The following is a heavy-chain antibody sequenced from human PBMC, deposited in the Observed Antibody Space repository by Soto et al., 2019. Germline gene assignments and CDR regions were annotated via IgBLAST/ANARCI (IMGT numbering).Heavy chain of an antibody. J-gene: IGHJ5*02. V-gene: IGHV5-51*01. CDR1: GYSFTSYW. D-gene: IGHD3-3*01. CDR2: IYPGDSDT. Sequence: GESLKISCKGSGYSFTSYWIGWVRQMPGKGLEWMGIIYPGDSDTRYSPSFQGQVTISADKSISTAYLQWSSLKASDTAMYYCASHIGGGAGVVIAPDWFDPWGQGTLVTVSS. CDR3: ASHIGGGAGVVIAPDWFDP.